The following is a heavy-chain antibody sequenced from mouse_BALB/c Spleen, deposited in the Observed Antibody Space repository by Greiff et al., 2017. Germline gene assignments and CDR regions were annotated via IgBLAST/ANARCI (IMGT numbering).Heavy chain of an antibody. CDR2: IWWNDNK. V-gene: IGHV8-11*01. Sequence: QVTLKESGPGILQPSQTLSLTCSFSGFSLSTYGIGVGWIRQPSGKGLEWLAHIWWNDNKYYNTALKSRLTISKDTSNNQVFLKIASVDTADTATYYCARKGANWAFDYWGQGTTLTVSS. CDR1: GFSLSTYGIG. J-gene: IGHJ2*01. D-gene: IGHD4-1*01. CDR3: ARKGANWAFDY.